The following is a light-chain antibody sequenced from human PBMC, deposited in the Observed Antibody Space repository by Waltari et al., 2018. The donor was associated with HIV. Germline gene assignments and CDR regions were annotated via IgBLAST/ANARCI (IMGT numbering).Light chain of an antibody. J-gene: IGLJ2*01. CDR2: EVN. CDR1: SSDVGGFNY. CDR3: SSYLGSSRVP. V-gene: IGLV2-8*01. Sequence: QSALTQPPSASGSPGQSVTISCTGTSSDVGGFNYVSWYQKHPDKVPRVMIYEVNKRPSGVPDRFSGSRSGNTASLTVSGLQPEDEADYYCSSYLGSSRVPFGGGTKLTVL.